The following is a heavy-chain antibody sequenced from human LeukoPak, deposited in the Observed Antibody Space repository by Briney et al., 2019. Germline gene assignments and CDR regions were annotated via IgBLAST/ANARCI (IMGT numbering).Heavy chain of an antibody. CDR3: ARAADSSANTSIDS. V-gene: IGHV4-4*07. J-gene: IGHJ3*02. CDR1: GGSISRYY. D-gene: IGHD3-22*01. CDR2: IYTSGST. Sequence: SETLSLTCTVYGGSISRYYWSWIRQPAGKGREWIGRIYTSGSTNYNPSLKSRVTMSIDTSKNQFSLKLSSVTAADTAVYYCARAADSSANTSIDSCGQGTLATLS.